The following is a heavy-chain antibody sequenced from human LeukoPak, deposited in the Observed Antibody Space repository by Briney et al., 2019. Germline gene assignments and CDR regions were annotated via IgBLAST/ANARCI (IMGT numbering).Heavy chain of an antibody. V-gene: IGHV3-7*04. CDR2: IRPDGTEK. J-gene: IGHJ4*02. CDR3: ARGASY. Sequence: PGGSLRLSCAVSGFTFSSYWMNWVRQAPGKGPEWVANIRPDGTEKFYVDSVKGRFTVSRDNAKNLLYLQMNSLRAEDTALSYCARGASYWGQGTLVTVPS. CDR1: GFTFSSYW.